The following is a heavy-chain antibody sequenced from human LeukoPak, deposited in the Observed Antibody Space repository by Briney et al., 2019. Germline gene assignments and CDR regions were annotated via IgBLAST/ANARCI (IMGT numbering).Heavy chain of an antibody. D-gene: IGHD3-10*01. J-gene: IGHJ4*02. Sequence: QAGGSLRLSCAASGFTFSSYAMSWVRQAPGKGLEWVSAISGSGGSTYYADSVKGRFTISREKSKNTLFLQMSSLRAEDTAVYYCAKGINYYSSGAPDYWGQGTLVTVSS. CDR3: AKGINYYSSGAPDY. CDR2: ISGSGGST. V-gene: IGHV3-23*01. CDR1: GFTFSSYA.